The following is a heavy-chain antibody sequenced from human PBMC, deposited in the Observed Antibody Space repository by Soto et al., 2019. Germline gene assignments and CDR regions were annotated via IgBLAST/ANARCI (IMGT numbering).Heavy chain of an antibody. Sequence: PSETLSLTCTVSGGSISSGGYYWSWIRQHPGKGLEWIGYIYYSGSTYYNPSLKSRVTISVDTSKNQFSLKLSSVTAADTAVYYCARGARYFDWPTYWGQGTLVTVSS. V-gene: IGHV4-31*03. CDR2: IYYSGST. D-gene: IGHD3-9*01. CDR3: ARGARYFDWPTY. CDR1: GGSISSGGYY. J-gene: IGHJ4*02.